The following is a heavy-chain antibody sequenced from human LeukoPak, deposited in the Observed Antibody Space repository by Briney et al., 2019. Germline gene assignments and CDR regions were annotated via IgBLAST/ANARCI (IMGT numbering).Heavy chain of an antibody. CDR2: INWDGGSR. J-gene: IGHJ4*02. CDR3: AKGDVDSPMNFYH. V-gene: IGHV3-43*01. Sequence: PGGSQRLSCAASGFMFVDYTMHWVRQAPGKGLEWVSLINWDGGSRYYAASVKGRFTVSRDNSKTSLYLQMNSLRTEDTALYYCAKGDVDSPMNFYHWGQGTLVTVSS. D-gene: IGHD5-18*01. CDR1: GFMFVDYT.